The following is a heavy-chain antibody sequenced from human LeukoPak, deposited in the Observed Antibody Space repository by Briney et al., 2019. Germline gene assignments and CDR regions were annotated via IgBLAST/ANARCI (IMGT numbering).Heavy chain of an antibody. D-gene: IGHD4-11*01. CDR3: ARTLYTVYYYYGMDV. V-gene: IGHV3-30-3*01. CDR2: ISYDGSNK. Sequence: GRSMRLSCAASGFTFSSYAMHWVRQAPGKGLEWVAVISYDGSNKYYADSVKGRFTISRDNFKNTLYLQMSSLRAEDTAVYYCARTLYTVYYYYGMDVWGQGTTVTVSS. CDR1: GFTFSSYA. J-gene: IGHJ6*02.